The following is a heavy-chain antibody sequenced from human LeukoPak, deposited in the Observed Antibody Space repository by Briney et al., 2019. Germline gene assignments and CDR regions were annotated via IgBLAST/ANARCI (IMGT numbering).Heavy chain of an antibody. CDR2: VKQDGSEK. V-gene: IGHV3-7*01. CDR3: VRALGSSSADY. D-gene: IGHD6-6*01. Sequence: GGSLRLSCAASGFTFTSYWMSWVRQAPGKGLEWVANVKQDGSEKYYVDSVEGRFTISRDNAKNSLSLQMNSLRGEDTAVYYCVRALGSSSADYWGQGTLVTVSS. CDR1: GFTFTSYW. J-gene: IGHJ4*02.